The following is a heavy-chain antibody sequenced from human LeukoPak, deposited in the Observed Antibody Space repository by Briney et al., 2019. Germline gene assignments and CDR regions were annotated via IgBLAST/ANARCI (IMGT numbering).Heavy chain of an antibody. V-gene: IGHV1-2*02. CDR2: INPNSGGT. D-gene: IGHD3-10*01. CDR1: GYTFTGYY. CDR3: ARGGSSGRYGMDV. Sequence: ASVKVSFKASGYTFTGYYMHWVRQAPGQGLEWMGWINPNSGGTNYAQKFQGRVTMTRDTSISTAYMELSSLRSDDTAVYYCARGGSSGRYGMDVWGQGTTVTVSS. J-gene: IGHJ6*02.